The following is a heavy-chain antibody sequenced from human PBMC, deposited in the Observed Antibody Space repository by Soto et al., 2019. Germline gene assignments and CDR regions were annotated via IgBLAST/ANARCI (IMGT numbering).Heavy chain of an antibody. CDR2: INPNSGNI. V-gene: IGHV1-8*01. CDR1: GNTFTSYD. CDR3: ARGRASGSYYLLDY. J-gene: IGHJ4*02. D-gene: IGHD3-10*01. Sequence: ASVKVSCKASGNTFTSYDSNWVRQATGHGLEWMGWINPNSGNIGCAQKFQGRVTMTRDTAIRTAYMEVSRLRSDDTAVYYCARGRASGSYYLLDYWGQGTLVTVSS.